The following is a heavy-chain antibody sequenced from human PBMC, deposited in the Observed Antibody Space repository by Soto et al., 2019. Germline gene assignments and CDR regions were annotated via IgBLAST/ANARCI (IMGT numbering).Heavy chain of an antibody. CDR1: GGSFSGYY. J-gene: IGHJ5*02. CDR2: INHSGST. Sequence: SETLSLTCAVYGGSFSGYYWSWIRQPPGKGLERIGEINHSGSTNYNPSLKSRVTISVDTSKNQFSLKLSSVTAADTAVYYCARGKGYCSGGSCYSPLWFDPWGQGTLVTVSS. V-gene: IGHV4-34*01. D-gene: IGHD2-15*01. CDR3: ARGKGYCSGGSCYSPLWFDP.